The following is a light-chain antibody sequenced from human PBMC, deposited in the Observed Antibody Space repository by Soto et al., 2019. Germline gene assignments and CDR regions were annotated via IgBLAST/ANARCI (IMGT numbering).Light chain of an antibody. J-gene: IGLJ1*01. CDR1: TSNIESHP. Sequence: QSALTQPPSASGTPGQRIIISCSGSTSNIESHPVNWFQQVPGAAPKLLIKTNNQRPSGVPDRFSGSKSGASASLAIGGLQSEDEATYYCATWDDSRNGVFGSGTKVT. V-gene: IGLV1-44*01. CDR3: ATWDDSRNGV. CDR2: TNN.